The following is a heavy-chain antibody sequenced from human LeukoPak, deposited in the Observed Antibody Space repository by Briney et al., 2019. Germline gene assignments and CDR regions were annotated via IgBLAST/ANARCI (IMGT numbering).Heavy chain of an antibody. D-gene: IGHD3-22*01. CDR2: IKQDGSEK. V-gene: IGHV3-7*01. CDR1: GFTFSSYW. Sequence: GGSLRLSCAASGFTFSSYWMSWVRQAPGKGLEWVANIKQDGSEKYYVDSVKGRFTISRDNAKNSLYLQMNSLRAEDTAVYYCAKSLDYYDSSGYYFGDCWGQGTLVTVSS. J-gene: IGHJ4*02. CDR3: AKSLDYYDSSGYYFGDC.